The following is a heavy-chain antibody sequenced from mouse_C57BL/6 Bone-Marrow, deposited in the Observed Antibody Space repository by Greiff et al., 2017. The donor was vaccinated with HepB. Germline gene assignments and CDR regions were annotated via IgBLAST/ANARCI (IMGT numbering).Heavy chain of an antibody. J-gene: IGHJ3*01. V-gene: IGHV1-69*01. CDR3: ARDDDYVFAY. D-gene: IGHD2-4*01. Sequence: VQLQQPGAELVMPGASVKLSCKASGYTFTSYWMHWVKQRPGQGLEWIGEIDPSDSYTNYNQKFKGKSTLTVDKSSSTAYMQLSSLTSEDSAVYYCARDDDYVFAYWGQGTLVTVSA. CDR2: IDPSDSYT. CDR1: GYTFTSYW.